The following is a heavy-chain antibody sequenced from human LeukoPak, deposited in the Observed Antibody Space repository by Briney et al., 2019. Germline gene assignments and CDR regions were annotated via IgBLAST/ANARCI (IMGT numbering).Heavy chain of an antibody. Sequence: SETLSLTCTVSGGSISSGDYYWSWIRQPPGKGLEWIGYIYHSGSTYYNPSLKSRVIISVDTSKNQFSLKLSSVTAADTAVYYCARGPDSSGYYYFDYWGQGTLVTVAS. J-gene: IGHJ4*02. CDR2: IYHSGST. V-gene: IGHV4-30-4*01. D-gene: IGHD3-22*01. CDR3: ARGPDSSGYYYFDY. CDR1: GGSISSGDYY.